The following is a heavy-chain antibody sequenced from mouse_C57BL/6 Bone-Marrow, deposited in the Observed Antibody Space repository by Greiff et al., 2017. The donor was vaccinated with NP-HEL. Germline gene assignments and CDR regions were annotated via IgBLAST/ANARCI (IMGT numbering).Heavy chain of an antibody. CDR3: AREGTTVVATDFDY. CDR1: GYTFTSYW. Sequence: VKLQQPGAELVMPGASVKLSCKASGYTFTSYWMHWVKQRPGQGLEWIGEIDPSDSYTNYNQKFKGKSTLTVDKSSSTAYMQLSSLTSEVSAVYYCAREGTTVVATDFDYWGQGTTLTVSS. J-gene: IGHJ2*01. D-gene: IGHD1-1*01. CDR2: IDPSDSYT. V-gene: IGHV1-69*01.